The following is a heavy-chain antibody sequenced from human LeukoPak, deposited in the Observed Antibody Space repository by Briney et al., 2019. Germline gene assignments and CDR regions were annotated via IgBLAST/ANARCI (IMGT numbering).Heavy chain of an antibody. V-gene: IGHV3-23*01. J-gene: IGHJ4*02. CDR1: GFTFSSYA. CDR3: ANVQQLVPENY. D-gene: IGHD6-13*01. CDR2: ISGSGGST. Sequence: PGGSLRLSCAASGFTFSSYAMSWVRQAPGKGLEWVSAISGSGGSTCYADSVKGRFTISRDNSKNTLYLQMNSLRAEDTAVYYCANVQQLVPENYWGQGTLVTVSS.